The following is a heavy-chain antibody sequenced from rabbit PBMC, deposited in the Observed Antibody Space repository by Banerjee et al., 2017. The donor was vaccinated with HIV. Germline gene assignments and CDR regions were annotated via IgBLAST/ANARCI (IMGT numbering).Heavy chain of an antibody. J-gene: IGHJ4*01. CDR2: INAGNDGST. V-gene: IGHV1S40*01. CDR1: GFSFSGSYW. D-gene: IGHD8-1*01. Sequence: QSLEESGGDLVKPGGSLTLTCTASGFSFSGSYWICWVRQAPVTGLEWIACINAGNDGSTCYASWAKGRFTISKTSSTTVTLQMTSLTAADTATYFCARDLGGSSDLWGQGTLVTDS. CDR3: ARDLGGSSDL.